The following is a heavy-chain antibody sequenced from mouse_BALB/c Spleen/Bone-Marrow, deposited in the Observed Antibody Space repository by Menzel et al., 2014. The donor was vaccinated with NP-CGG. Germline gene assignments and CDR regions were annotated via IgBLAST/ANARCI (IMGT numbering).Heavy chain of an antibody. D-gene: IGHD3-1*01. J-gene: IGHJ4*01. CDR2: IYPGSGST. CDR1: GYTFTDYV. Sequence: QVQLQQSGPELVKPGASVKMSCKASGYTFTDYVISWVKQRTGQGLGWIGEIYPGSGSTYYNEKFKGKATLTADKSSNTAYMQLSSLTSEDSAVYFCARGLGLPFYAMDYWGQGTSVTVSS. CDR3: ARGLGLPFYAMDY. V-gene: IGHV1-81*01.